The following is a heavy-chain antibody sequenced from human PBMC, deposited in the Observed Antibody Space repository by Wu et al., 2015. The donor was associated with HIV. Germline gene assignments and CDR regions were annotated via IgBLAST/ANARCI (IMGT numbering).Heavy chain of an antibody. J-gene: IGHJ5*02. CDR2: INPNSGGT. CDR3: ASTPYGSGSESPNWFDP. CDR1: GYTFTGYY. V-gene: IGHV1-2*02. Sequence: QVQLVQSGAEVKKPGASVKVSCKASGYTFTGYYMHWVRQAPGQGLEWMGWINPNSGGTNYAQKFQGRVTMTRDTSISTAYMELSRLRSDDTAVYYCASTPYGSGSESPNWFDPWGQGTLVTVSS. D-gene: IGHD3-10*01.